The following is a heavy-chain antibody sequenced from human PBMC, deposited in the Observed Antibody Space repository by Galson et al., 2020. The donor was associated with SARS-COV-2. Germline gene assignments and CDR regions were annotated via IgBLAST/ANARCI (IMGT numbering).Heavy chain of an antibody. Sequence: GGSLRLSCAASGFTFSSYAMHWVRQAPGKGLDWVALISYDGSNKYYADSVKGRFTISRDNSNNTLYLQMNSLRAEDTAVYYCARDGGKQLLWGQGTLVTVSS. CDR3: ARDGGKQLL. J-gene: IGHJ4*02. CDR1: GFTFSSYA. CDR2: ISYDGSNK. V-gene: IGHV3-30*01. D-gene: IGHD2-2*01.